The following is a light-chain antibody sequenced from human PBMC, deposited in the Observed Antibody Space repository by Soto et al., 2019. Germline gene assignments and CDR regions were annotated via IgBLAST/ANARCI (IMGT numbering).Light chain of an antibody. Sequence: EIVLTQSPGTLSLSPGXRATLSCRASQTLSNSFIAWYQQKPGQAPRLLIYDTSSRATGVPDRYSASGSGTDFTLTISRLEPEDFAVFFCQQYGTSEIIFGQGTRLEIK. J-gene: IGKJ5*01. V-gene: IGKV3-20*01. CDR2: DTS. CDR1: QTLSNSF. CDR3: QQYGTSEII.